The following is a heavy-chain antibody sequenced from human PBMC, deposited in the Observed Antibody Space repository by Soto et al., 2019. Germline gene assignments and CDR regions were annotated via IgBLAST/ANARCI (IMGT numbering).Heavy chain of an antibody. CDR3: ASTAGAARYYFDY. Sequence: PGGSLRLSCAASGFTVSSNYMSWVRQAPGKGLEWVSVIYSGGSTYYADSVKGRFTISRDNSKNTLYLQMNSLRAEDTAVYYCASTAGAARYYFDYWGQGTLVTVSS. CDR2: IYSGGST. J-gene: IGHJ4*02. D-gene: IGHD6-6*01. V-gene: IGHV3-66*01. CDR1: GFTVSSNY.